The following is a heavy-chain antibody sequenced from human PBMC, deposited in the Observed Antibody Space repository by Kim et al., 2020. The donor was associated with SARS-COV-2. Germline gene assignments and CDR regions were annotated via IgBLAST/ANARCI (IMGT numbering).Heavy chain of an antibody. Sequence: SETLSLTCSVSGGAITGYYWSWIRQPPGKGLEWIGYVYYTGNTIYNPSLKSRVTISIDTSNYQFSLKLSSVTAADTAVYYCAREALTVVVPNFFYYMDVWGKGTTVTVSS. D-gene: IGHD2-2*01. CDR1: GGAITGYY. J-gene: IGHJ6*03. CDR3: AREALTVVVPNFFYYMDV. V-gene: IGHV4-59*01. CDR2: VYYTGNT.